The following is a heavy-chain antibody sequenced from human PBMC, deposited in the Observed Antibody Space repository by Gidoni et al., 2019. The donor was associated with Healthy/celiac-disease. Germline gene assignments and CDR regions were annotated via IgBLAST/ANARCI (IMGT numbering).Heavy chain of an antibody. D-gene: IGHD3-10*01. CDR3: ARDSYGSGSYYNGD. Sequence: QVQLQESGPGLVNPSQTLSLTCTVSGGSISSGGYYWSWIRQHPGKGLEWIGYIYYSGSTYYNPSLKSRVTISVDTSKNQFSLKLSSVTAADTAVYYCARDSYGSGSYYNGDWGQGTLVTVSS. CDR1: GGSISSGGYY. CDR2: IYYSGST. J-gene: IGHJ4*02. V-gene: IGHV4-31*03.